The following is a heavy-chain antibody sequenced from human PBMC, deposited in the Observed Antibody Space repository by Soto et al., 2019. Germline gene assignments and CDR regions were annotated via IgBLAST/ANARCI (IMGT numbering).Heavy chain of an antibody. CDR1: GGTFSNYA. Sequence: SSVKVSCKASGGTFSNYAINWVGQAPGQGLEWMGGIIPIFDASTYAQNFRGRVTITADESTTTAYMEWSDLRSEDTAMYYCARKAQSYGSDFWVHGALVTVSS. J-gene: IGHJ3*01. CDR2: IIPIFDAS. D-gene: IGHD3-10*01. V-gene: IGHV1-69*13. CDR3: ARKAQSYGSDF.